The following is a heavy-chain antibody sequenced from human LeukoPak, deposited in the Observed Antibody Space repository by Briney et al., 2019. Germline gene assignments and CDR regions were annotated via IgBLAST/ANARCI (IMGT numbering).Heavy chain of an antibody. CDR1: GLTFSSYG. CDR2: ISSSGATI. J-gene: IGHJ4*02. Sequence: GGSLRLSCAASGLTFSSYGMNWVRQAPGKGLEFVAYISSSGATIYYADSLKGRFTISRDNAKNSLYLQMNSLRDEDTAVYFCVRANSLMVRGVITYFDSWGQGTLVTVSS. CDR3: VRANSLMVRGVITYFDS. V-gene: IGHV3-48*02. D-gene: IGHD3-10*01.